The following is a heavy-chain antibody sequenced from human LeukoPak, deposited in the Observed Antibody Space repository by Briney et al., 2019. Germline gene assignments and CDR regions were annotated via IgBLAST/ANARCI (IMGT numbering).Heavy chain of an antibody. CDR1: GGSISSYY. CDR3: ARDGSGKGAFDI. CDR2: IYYSEST. V-gene: IGHV4-59*01. Sequence: PSETLSLTCTVSGGSISSYYWSWIRQPPGKGLEWIGYIYYSESTNYNPSLKSRVTISVDTSKNQFSLKLSSVTAADTAVYYCARDGSGKGAFDIWGQGTMVTVSS. J-gene: IGHJ3*02. D-gene: IGHD1-26*01.